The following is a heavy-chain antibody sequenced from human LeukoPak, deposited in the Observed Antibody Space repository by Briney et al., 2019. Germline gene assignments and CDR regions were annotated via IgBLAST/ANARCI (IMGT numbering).Heavy chain of an antibody. CDR3: AKDIAVAGTRRYFDY. D-gene: IGHD6-19*01. CDR1: GFTVSSNY. Sequence: GGSLRLSCAASGFTVSSNYMSWVRQAPGKGLEWVSVIYSGGSTYYADSVKGRFTISRDNSKNTLYLQMNSLRAEDTAVYYCAKDIAVAGTRRYFDYWGQGTLVTVSS. V-gene: IGHV3-53*01. CDR2: IYSGGST. J-gene: IGHJ4*02.